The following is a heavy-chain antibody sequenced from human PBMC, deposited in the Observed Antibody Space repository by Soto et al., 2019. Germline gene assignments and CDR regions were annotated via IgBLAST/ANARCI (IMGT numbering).Heavy chain of an antibody. V-gene: IGHV1-69*12. D-gene: IGHD6-19*01. Sequence: QVQLVQSGAEVKKPGSSVKVTCKASGGTFSSYAISWVRQAPGQGLEWMGGIIPIFGTANYAQKFQGRVTITADESTSTAYMELSSVRSEDTAVYYCAGYPSYSSGWYGALYNWFDPWGQGTLVTVSS. CDR3: AGYPSYSSGWYGALYNWFDP. J-gene: IGHJ5*02. CDR1: GGTFSSYA. CDR2: IIPIFGTA.